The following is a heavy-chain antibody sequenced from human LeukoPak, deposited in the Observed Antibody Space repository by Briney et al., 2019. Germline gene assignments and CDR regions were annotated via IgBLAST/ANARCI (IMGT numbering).Heavy chain of an antibody. CDR3: ARGAATTPLYYYYGMDV. V-gene: IGHV1-69*01. D-gene: IGHD6-25*01. CDR2: IIPIFGTA. CDR1: GGTFSSYA. Sequence: ASVKVSCKASGGTFSSYAISWVRQAPGQGLEWMGGIIPIFGTANYAQKFQGRVTITADESTSTAYMELSSLRSEDTAVYYCARGAATTPLYYYYGMDVWGQGTTVTVSS. J-gene: IGHJ6*02.